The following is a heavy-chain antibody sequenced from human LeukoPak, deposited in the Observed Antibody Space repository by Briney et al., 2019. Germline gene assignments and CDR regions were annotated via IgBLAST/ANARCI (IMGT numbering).Heavy chain of an antibody. D-gene: IGHD5-12*01. CDR1: GFTFSDYY. V-gene: IGHV4-59*01. Sequence: GSLRLSCAASGFTFSDYYMSWIRQPPGKGLEWIGYIYYSGSTKYNPSFKSRVTISEDTSKNQFSLKLSSVTVADTAVYYCARGEVATINFDYWGQGTLVTVSS. J-gene: IGHJ4*02. CDR3: ARGEVATINFDY. CDR2: IYYSGST.